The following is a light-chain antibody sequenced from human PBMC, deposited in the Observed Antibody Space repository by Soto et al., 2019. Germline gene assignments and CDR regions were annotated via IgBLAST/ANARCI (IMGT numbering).Light chain of an antibody. CDR1: QSVSSSY. J-gene: IGKJ5*01. CDR2: GAS. V-gene: IGKV3-20*01. CDR3: QQYGSSPRIT. Sequence: EIVLTPSPTTLSLSRGERATRSCRASQSVSSSYLAWYQQNPGRAPRLLIDGASSRATGIPDRFSGSGSGTDFTLTISRLEPEDFAVYYCQQYGSSPRITVGPGTRLEIK.